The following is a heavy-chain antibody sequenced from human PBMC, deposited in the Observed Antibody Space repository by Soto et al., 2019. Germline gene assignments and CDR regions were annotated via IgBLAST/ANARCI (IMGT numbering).Heavy chain of an antibody. CDR2: VSTSSSYT. V-gene: IGHV3-11*05. Sequence: QVQLVEPGGGLVKPGGSLRLSCVASGFTFSDHYMTWIRRAPGKGLEWLSYVSTSSSYTNYADSVKGRFTISRDNAMNSLYLQMNSLRAEDTAVYYCARLRLTGYFDYWGQGTLVTVSS. CDR3: ARLRLTGYFDY. CDR1: GFTFSDHY. J-gene: IGHJ4*02.